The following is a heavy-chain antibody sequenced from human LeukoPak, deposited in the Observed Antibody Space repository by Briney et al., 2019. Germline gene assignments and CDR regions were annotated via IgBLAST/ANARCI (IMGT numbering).Heavy chain of an antibody. Sequence: GRSLRLSCAASGFTFSSYGMHWVRQAPGKGLEWVAVIWYDGSNKYYADSVKGRFTISRDNSKNTLYLQMNSLRAEDTAVYYCASAAMVRGVISAGLDRWGQGTLATVSS. CDR3: ASAAMVRGVISAGLDR. CDR2: IWYDGSNK. V-gene: IGHV3-33*01. J-gene: IGHJ4*02. D-gene: IGHD3-10*01. CDR1: GFTFSSYG.